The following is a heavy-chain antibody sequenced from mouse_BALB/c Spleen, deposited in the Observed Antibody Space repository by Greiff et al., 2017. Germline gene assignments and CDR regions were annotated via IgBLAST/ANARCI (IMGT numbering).Heavy chain of an antibody. Sequence: VQLQQSGPELVKPGASVKMSCKASGYTFTSYVMHWVKQKPGQGLEWIGYINPYNDGTKYNEKFKGKATLTSDKSSSTAYMELSSLTSEDSAVYYCARNWDYWYFDVWGAGTTVTVSS. CDR1: GYTFTSYV. J-gene: IGHJ1*01. CDR2: INPYNDGT. V-gene: IGHV1-14*01. CDR3: ARNWDYWYFDV. D-gene: IGHD4-1*01.